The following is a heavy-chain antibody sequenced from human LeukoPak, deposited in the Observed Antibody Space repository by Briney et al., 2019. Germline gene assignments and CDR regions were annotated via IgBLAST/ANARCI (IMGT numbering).Heavy chain of an antibody. CDR2: INHSGST. CDR1: GGSFSGYY. CDR3: ARRNDDYQYYGMDV. V-gene: IGHV4-34*01. J-gene: IGHJ6*02. Sequence: SETLSLTCAVYGGSFSGYYWSWIRQPPGKGLEWIGEINHSGSTNYNPSLKSRVTISVDASKNQFSLKLSSVTAADTAVYYCARRNDDYQYYGMDVWGQGTTVTVSS. D-gene: IGHD1-1*01.